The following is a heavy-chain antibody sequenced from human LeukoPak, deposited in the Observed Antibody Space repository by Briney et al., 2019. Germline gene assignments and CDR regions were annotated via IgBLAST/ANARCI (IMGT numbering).Heavy chain of an antibody. Sequence: ATVKISCKVSGYTFTDYYMHWVQRAPGKGLEWMGLVDPEDGETIYAEKFQGRVTITADTSTDTAYMELSSLRSEDTAVYYCARVEMVVNSNGYFDYWGQGTLVTVSS. CDR1: GYTFTDYY. CDR3: ARVEMVVNSNGYFDY. V-gene: IGHV1-69-2*01. D-gene: IGHD2-15*01. CDR2: VDPEDGET. J-gene: IGHJ4*02.